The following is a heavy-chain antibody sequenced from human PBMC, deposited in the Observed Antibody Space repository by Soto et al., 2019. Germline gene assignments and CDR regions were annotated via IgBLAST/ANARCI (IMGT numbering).Heavy chain of an antibody. J-gene: IGHJ5*02. D-gene: IGHD5-18*01. Sequence: QVQLQQWGAGLLKPSETLSLTCAVYGGSFSGYYWSWIRQPPGKGLEWIGEINHSGSTNYNPSLKRRVTIPVDTSRNQFSLKLSSVTAADTAVYYCARGQGGYSYPNWFDPWGQGTLVTVSS. CDR2: INHSGST. CDR3: ARGQGGYSYPNWFDP. CDR1: GGSFSGYY. V-gene: IGHV4-34*01.